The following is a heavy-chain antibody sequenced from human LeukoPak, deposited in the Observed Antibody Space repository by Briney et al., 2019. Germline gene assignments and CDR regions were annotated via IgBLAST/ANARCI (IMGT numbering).Heavy chain of an antibody. Sequence: ASVKVSCKASGYTFSGYYMYWVRQAPGQGLEWMGWINPNNDDTNSAPKFQGRVSMTWDTSISTAYMQLNTLTSDDTAVYYCARWLPTNYIDSWGQGTLVTVSS. CDR3: ARWLPTNYIDS. CDR2: INPNNDDT. V-gene: IGHV1-2*02. D-gene: IGHD5-12*01. CDR1: GYTFSGYY. J-gene: IGHJ4*02.